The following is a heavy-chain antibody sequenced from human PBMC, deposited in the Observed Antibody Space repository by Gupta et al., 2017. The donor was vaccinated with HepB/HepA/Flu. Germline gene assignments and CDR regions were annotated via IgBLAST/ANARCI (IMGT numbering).Heavy chain of an antibody. CDR1: GGTFSSYA. CDR2: IIPIFGTA. Sequence: QVQLVQSGAEVKKPGSSVKVSCKASGGTFSSYAISWVRQAPGQGLEWMGGIIPIFGTANYAQKCQGRVTITADESTSTAYMELSSLRSEDTAVYYCARDRGRYCSSTSCYAGDYWGQGTLVTVSS. V-gene: IGHV1-69*01. CDR3: ARDRGRYCSSTSCYAGDY. D-gene: IGHD2-2*01. J-gene: IGHJ4*02.